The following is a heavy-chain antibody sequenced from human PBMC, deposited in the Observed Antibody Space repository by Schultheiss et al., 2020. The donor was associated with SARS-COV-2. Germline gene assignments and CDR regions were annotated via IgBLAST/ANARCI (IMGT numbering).Heavy chain of an antibody. CDR3: ARDLGGYDWKFGSY. J-gene: IGHJ4*02. CDR1: GFTFSSYS. CDR2: IKQDGSEK. Sequence: GGSLRLSCAASGFTFSSYSMNWVRQAPGKGLEWVANIKQDGSEKYYVDSVKGRFTISRDNAKNSLYLQMNSLRAEDTAVYYCARDLGGYDWKFGSYWGQGTLVTVSS. V-gene: IGHV3-7*01. D-gene: IGHD5-12*01.